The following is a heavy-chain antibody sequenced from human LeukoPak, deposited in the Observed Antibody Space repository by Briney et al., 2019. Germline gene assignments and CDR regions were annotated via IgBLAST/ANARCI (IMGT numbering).Heavy chain of an antibody. V-gene: IGHV3-53*01. CDR3: ATTYYYDSSGYYGDY. CDR1: GFTFSSNY. CDR2: IYSSGAT. J-gene: IGHJ4*02. D-gene: IGHD3-22*01. Sequence: PGGSLRLSCAASGFTFSSNYMSWVRQAPGKGLEWVSVIYSSGATYYADSVKGRFTISRDNAKNSLYLQMNSLRAEDTALYYCATTYYYDSSGYYGDYWGQGTLVTVSS.